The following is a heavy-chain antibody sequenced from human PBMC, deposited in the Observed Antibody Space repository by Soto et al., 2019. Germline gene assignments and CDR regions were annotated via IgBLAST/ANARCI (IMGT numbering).Heavy chain of an antibody. CDR3: AKPVYSSSWFHYFDY. CDR2: INAGNGNT. CDR1: GYTFTSYA. D-gene: IGHD6-13*01. J-gene: IGHJ4*02. V-gene: IGHV1-3*01. Sequence: ASVKVSCKASGYTFTSYAMHWVRQAPGQRLEWMGWINAGNGNTKYSQKFQGRVTITRDTSASTAYMELSSLRSEDTAVYYCAKPVYSSSWFHYFDYWGQGTLVTVSS.